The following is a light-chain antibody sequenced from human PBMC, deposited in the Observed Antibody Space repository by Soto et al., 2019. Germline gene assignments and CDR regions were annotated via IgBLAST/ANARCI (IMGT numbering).Light chain of an antibody. CDR3: LQYGSSQEYT. CDR2: GTS. V-gene: IGKV3-20*01. CDR1: QRVISRY. J-gene: IGKJ2*01. Sequence: EIVLTQSPGTLSLSPGERATLSCRASQRVISRYLAWFQQKPGQAPRLLLYGTSSRATGIPGRFSGSGSGTDFTLTVRRLEAEDFAVYYGLQYGSSQEYTFGQGTKLEIK.